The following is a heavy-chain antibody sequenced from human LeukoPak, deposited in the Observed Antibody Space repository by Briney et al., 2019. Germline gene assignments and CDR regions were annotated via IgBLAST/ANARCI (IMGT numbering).Heavy chain of an antibody. Sequence: GGSLRLSCAASGFTFNYYGMHWVRQAPGKGLEWVAFIRYDGNDKYYAESVKGRFTISRDNAKNSLYLQMNSLRAEDTAVYYCARAPKEKWEPLYYFDYWGQGTLVTVSS. CDR1: GFTFNYYG. D-gene: IGHD1-26*01. J-gene: IGHJ4*02. V-gene: IGHV3-30*02. CDR3: ARAPKEKWEPLYYFDY. CDR2: IRYDGNDK.